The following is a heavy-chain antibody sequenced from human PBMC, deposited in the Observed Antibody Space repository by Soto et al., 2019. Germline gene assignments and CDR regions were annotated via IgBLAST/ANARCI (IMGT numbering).Heavy chain of an antibody. CDR1: GGSISSGGYY. J-gene: IGHJ5*02. Sequence: QVQLQESGPGLVKPSQTLSLTCTVSGGSISSGGYYWSWIRQHPGKGLEWIGYIYYSGSTYYNPSLKRRVTLSVDTSKNQFSLKLSSVTAADTAVYYCARTRTHNWFDPWGQGTLVTVSS. CDR3: ARTRTHNWFDP. CDR2: IYYSGST. V-gene: IGHV4-31*03.